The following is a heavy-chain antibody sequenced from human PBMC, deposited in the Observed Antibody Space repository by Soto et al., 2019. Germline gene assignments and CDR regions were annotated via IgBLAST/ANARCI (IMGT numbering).Heavy chain of an antibody. CDR3: ARGYLHDYSKGNWFDP. CDR2: INHSGST. D-gene: IGHD4-4*01. V-gene: IGHV4-34*01. CDR1: GGSFSGYY. Sequence: SETLSLTCAVYGGSFSGYYWSWIRQPPGKGLEWIGEINHSGSTNYNPSLKSRVTISVDTSKNQFSLKLSSVTAADTAVYYCARGYLHDYSKGNWFDPWGQGTLVTVSS. J-gene: IGHJ5*02.